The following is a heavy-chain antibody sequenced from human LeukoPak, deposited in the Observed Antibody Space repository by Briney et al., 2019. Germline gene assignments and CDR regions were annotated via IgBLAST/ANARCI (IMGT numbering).Heavy chain of an antibody. Sequence: PGGSLRLSCAASGSTFSSYWMHWVRQAPGEGLVWVSRINGDGSRTNYVDSVKGRLTISRDNTKNTLYLQVNSLRAEDTAVYYCTRGKSSAAAAGTDNFDYWGQGTLVTVSS. CDR3: TRGKSSAAAAGTDNFDY. CDR1: GSTFSSYW. CDR2: INGDGSRT. V-gene: IGHV3-74*01. D-gene: IGHD6-13*01. J-gene: IGHJ4*02.